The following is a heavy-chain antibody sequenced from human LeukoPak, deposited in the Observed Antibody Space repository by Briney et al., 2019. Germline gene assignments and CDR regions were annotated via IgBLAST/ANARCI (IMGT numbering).Heavy chain of an antibody. V-gene: IGHV4-39*01. CDR3: ARHVGIAAAGTGWFDP. CDR1: GGSISSSSYY. Sequence: SETLSLTCTVSGGSISSSSYYWGWIRQPPGKGLEWIGSIYYSGSTYYNPSLKSRVTISVDMSKNQFSLKLSSVTAADTAVYYCARHVGIAAAGTGWFDPWGQGTLVTVSS. J-gene: IGHJ5*02. CDR2: IYYSGST. D-gene: IGHD6-13*01.